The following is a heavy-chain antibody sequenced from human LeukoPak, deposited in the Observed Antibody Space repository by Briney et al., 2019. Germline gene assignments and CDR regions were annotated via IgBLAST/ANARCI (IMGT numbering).Heavy chain of an antibody. D-gene: IGHD6-13*01. J-gene: IGHJ4*02. CDR3: ARASYGGSWFYYFDY. CDR1: GYTFTGYY. V-gene: IGHV1-2*04. CDR2: INPNSGGT. Sequence: GASVTVSCKASGYTFTGYYMHWVRQAPGQGLEWMGWINPNSGGTNYAQKFQGWVTMTRDTSISTAYMELSRLRSDDTAVYYCARASYGGSWFYYFDYWGQGTLVTVSS.